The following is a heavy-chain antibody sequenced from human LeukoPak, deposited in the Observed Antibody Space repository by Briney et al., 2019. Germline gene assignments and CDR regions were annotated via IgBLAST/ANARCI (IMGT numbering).Heavy chain of an antibody. CDR2: ISGYNGNT. J-gene: IGHJ5*02. CDR3: ARDEARYSRGYYPNWFDP. CDR1: GYTFTSYG. Sequence: ASVNVSCKASGYTFTSYGISWVRQAPGQGLEWMGWISGYNGNTHYAQNLQGRVTMTTDTSTSTAYMEVRSLRFDDTAVYYCARDEARYSRGYYPNWFDPWGQGTLVTVSS. V-gene: IGHV1-18*01. D-gene: IGHD3-22*01.